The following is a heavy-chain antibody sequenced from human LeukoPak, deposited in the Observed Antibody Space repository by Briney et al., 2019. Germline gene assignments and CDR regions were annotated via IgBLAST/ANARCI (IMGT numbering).Heavy chain of an antibody. J-gene: IGHJ4*02. CDR1: GFTFSSYA. CDR2: VSGGGHNT. Sequence: GGSLRLSCVASGFTFSSYAMSWVRQAPGKGLEWVSVVSGGGHNTYYADSVKGRFTISRDNSKNTLYLQMNSLRAEDTAVYYCARDGLTYYFDYWGQGTLVTVSS. D-gene: IGHD3-9*01. V-gene: IGHV3-23*01. CDR3: ARDGLTYYFDY.